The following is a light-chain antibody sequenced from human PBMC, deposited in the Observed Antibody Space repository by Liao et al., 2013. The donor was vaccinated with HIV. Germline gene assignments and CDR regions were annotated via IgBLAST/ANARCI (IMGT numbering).Light chain of an antibody. CDR3: QSADSSGTCPV. V-gene: IGLV3-25*01. CDR2: QDN. Sequence: SFELIQPPSVSVSPGQTASITCSGDKLGDKFASWYQQKPGQSPVLVIYQDNKRPSGIPERFSGSSSGTTVTLTISGVQAEDEADYYCQSADSSGTCPVFGGGTKLTVL. CDR1: KLGDKF. J-gene: IGLJ3*02.